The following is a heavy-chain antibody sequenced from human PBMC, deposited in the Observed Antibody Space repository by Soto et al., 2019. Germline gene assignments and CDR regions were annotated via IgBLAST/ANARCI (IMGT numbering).Heavy chain of an antibody. Sequence: EVQLLESGGGLVQPGGSLRLSCAASGFTFSSYAMSWVRQAPGQGLEWVSAISGSGGRTYYADSVKGRFTISRDNSKNTLYLQMNSLRAEDTAVYYCAKERGLGTIFGVVIIDPTTAYYFDYWGQGTLVTVSS. CDR3: AKERGLGTIFGVVIIDPTTAYYFDY. CDR1: GFTFSSYA. D-gene: IGHD3-3*01. V-gene: IGHV3-23*01. J-gene: IGHJ4*02. CDR2: ISGSGGRT.